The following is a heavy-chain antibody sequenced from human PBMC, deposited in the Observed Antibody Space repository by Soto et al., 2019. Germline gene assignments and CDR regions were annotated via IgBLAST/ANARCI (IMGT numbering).Heavy chain of an antibody. CDR1: VFTFSSCA. J-gene: IGHJ6*01. CDR2: IGGCGGVT. D-gene: IGHD3-22*01. Sequence: PWWSLRLSCSASVFTFSSCAMCWFRQAPGKALVWVSDIGGCGGVTYYADSVKGRFAISRDNSKNTLYLQMNGVRVEERAVYYCGSLGISEIVVAGTQGRTYYFYSYGMEVWGQGTTVSVSS. CDR3: GSLGISEIVVAGTQGRTYYFYSYGMEV. V-gene: IGHV3-23*01.